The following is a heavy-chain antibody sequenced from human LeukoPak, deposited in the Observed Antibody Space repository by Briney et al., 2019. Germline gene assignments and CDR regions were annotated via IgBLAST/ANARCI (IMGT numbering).Heavy chain of an antibody. V-gene: IGHV1-2*02. CDR3: ARDPSGVLDYDILTGYSFDY. J-gene: IGHJ4*02. CDR2: INPNSGGT. D-gene: IGHD3-9*01. Sequence: ASVKVSCKASGYTFTGYYMHWVRQAPGQGLEWMGWINPNSGGTNYALKFQGRVTMTRDTSISTAYMELSRLRSDDTAVYYCARDPSGVLDYDILTGYSFDYWGQGTLVTVSS. CDR1: GYTFTGYY.